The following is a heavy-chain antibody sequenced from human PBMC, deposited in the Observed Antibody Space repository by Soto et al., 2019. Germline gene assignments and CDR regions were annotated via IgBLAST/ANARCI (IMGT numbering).Heavy chain of an antibody. CDR2: IHRGGTT. V-gene: IGHV3-66*01. D-gene: IGHD6-13*01. CDR3: ATNAPRGSRWTMLDF. J-gene: IGHJ4*02. Sequence: PGGSLRLSCAASGFTVSSNYMSWVRQTPGKGLEWVSLIHRGGTTYYADSVKGRFTISRDNSKNMLYLQMNGLRAEDTAVYYCATNAPRGSRWTMLDFWGQGTPVTVSS. CDR1: GFTVSSNY.